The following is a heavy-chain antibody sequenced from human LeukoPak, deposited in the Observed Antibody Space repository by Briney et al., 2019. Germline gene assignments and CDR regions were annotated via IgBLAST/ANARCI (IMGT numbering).Heavy chain of an antibody. CDR1: GGSISSYY. CDR3: ARDGYPYGMDV. Sequence: SETLSLTCAVSGGSISSYYWSWIRQHARKGLEWIGRIYTSGSTNYNPSLKSRVTMSVDTSKNQFSLKLSSVTAADTAVYYCARDGYPYGMDVWGQGTTVTVSS. D-gene: IGHD5-12*01. CDR2: IYTSGST. J-gene: IGHJ6*02. V-gene: IGHV4-4*07.